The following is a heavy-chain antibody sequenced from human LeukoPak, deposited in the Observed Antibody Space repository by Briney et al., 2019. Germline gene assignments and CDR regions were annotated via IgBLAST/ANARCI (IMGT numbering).Heavy chain of an antibody. CDR1: GFTFSGYA. CDR3: AKASDDYGDHDAFDI. Sequence: GGSLRLSCAASGFTFSGYAMSWVRQAPGEGLEWVSAISGSGGSTYYADSVKGRFTISRDNSKNTLYLQMNSLRAEDTAVYYCAKASDDYGDHDAFDIWGQGTMVTVSS. CDR2: ISGSGGST. D-gene: IGHD4-17*01. V-gene: IGHV3-23*01. J-gene: IGHJ3*02.